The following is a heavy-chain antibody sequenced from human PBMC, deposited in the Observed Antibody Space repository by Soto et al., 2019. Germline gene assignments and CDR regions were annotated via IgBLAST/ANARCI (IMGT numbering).Heavy chain of an antibody. CDR2: VIPIFGTA. J-gene: IGHJ6*02. V-gene: IGHV1-69*06. D-gene: IGHD3-10*01. CDR3: ESTYYYDSGSYSEGMDV. Sequence: QVQLVQSGAEVKKPGSSVKVSCKASGGTFSSYAISWVRQAPGQGLEWMGGVIPIFGTANYAQKFEGRVKMTADKTTSTAYLELSSLRSEDTAVYYCESTYYYDSGSYSEGMDVWGQGTTVTVSS. CDR1: GGTFSSYA.